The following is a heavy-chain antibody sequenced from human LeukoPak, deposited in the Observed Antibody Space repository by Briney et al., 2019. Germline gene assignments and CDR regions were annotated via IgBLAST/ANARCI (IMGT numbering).Heavy chain of an antibody. J-gene: IGHJ4*02. CDR2: INHSGST. V-gene: IGHV4-34*01. CDR3: ARGRTGTVTLYYFDY. CDR1: GGSFSGYY. D-gene: IGHD4-17*01. Sequence: SETLSLTCAVYGGSFSGYYWSWIRQPPGKGLEWIGEINHSGSTNCNPSLKSRVTISVDTSKNQFSLKLSSVTAADTAVYYCARGRTGTVTLYYFDYWGQGTLVTVSS.